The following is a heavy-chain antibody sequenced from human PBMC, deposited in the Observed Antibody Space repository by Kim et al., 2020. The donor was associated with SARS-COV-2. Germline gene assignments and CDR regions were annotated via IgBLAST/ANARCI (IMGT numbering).Heavy chain of an antibody. V-gene: IGHV3-23*01. Sequence: GGSLRLSFAASGFTFSSYAMSWVRQAPGKGLEWVSAISGSGGSTYYADSVKGRFTISRDNSKNTLYLQMNSLRAEDTAVYYCAKVGIATAAGTPRYYFDYWGQGTLVTVSS. CDR3: AKVGIATAAGTPRYYFDY. J-gene: IGHJ4*02. D-gene: IGHD6-13*01. CDR2: ISGSGGST. CDR1: GFTFSSYA.